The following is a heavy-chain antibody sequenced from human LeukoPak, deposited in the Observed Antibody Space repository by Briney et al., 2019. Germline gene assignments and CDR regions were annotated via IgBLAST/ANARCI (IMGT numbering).Heavy chain of an antibody. D-gene: IGHD2-15*01. Sequence: GGSLRLSCAASGFTFSSSSMNWVRQAPGKGLEWVSYISGSSSTMYYADSVKGRFTISRDNAKNSLYLQMNSLRAEDTAVYYCARHIVVEAFDIWGQGTMVTVSS. CDR2: ISGSSSTM. CDR1: GFTFSSSS. J-gene: IGHJ3*02. CDR3: ARHIVVEAFDI. V-gene: IGHV3-48*04.